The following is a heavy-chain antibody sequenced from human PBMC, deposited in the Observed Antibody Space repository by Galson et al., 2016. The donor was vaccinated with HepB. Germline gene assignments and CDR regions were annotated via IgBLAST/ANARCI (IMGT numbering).Heavy chain of an antibody. CDR2: ISGSGGST. J-gene: IGHJ4*02. CDR1: GFTFSSYA. CDR3: PKPQGPLIAVAGAGGFDY. D-gene: IGHD6-19*01. V-gene: IGHV3-23*01. Sequence: SLRLSCAASGFTFSSYAMSWVRQAPGVGLEWVSTISGSGGSTYYAASVKGRFTISRDHSKTTLYLQMNSLRAEDTAVYFCPKPQGPLIAVAGAGGFDYWGQGTLVIVSS.